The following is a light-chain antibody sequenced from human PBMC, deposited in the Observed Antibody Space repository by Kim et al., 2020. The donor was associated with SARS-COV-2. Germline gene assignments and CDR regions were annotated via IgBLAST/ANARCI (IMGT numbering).Light chain of an antibody. CDR1: QGISNS. V-gene: IGKV1-27*01. J-gene: IGKJ1*01. CDR3: QKYNSAPWT. Sequence: DIQMTQSPSSLSASVGDRVTITCRASQGISNSLAWYQQKPGKVPKLLIYLASTLHSGVPSRFSGSGSGTDFTLTISSLQPEDVATYYCQKYNSAPWTFGQGTKVDIK. CDR2: LAS.